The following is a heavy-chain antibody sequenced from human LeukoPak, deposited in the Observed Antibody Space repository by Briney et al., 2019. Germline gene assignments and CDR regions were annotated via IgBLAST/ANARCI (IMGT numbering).Heavy chain of an antibody. CDR1: GGSFSGYY. Sequence: SETLSLTCAVYGGSFSGYYWSWIRKPPGKGLEWIGEINHSGSTNYNPSFKSRVTISVDTCKNQFFLKLSSVTAADTAVYYCARQDYYGSGSYRSWGQGTLVTVSS. CDR3: ARQDYYGSGSYRS. CDR2: INHSGST. V-gene: IGHV4-34*01. J-gene: IGHJ4*02. D-gene: IGHD3-10*01.